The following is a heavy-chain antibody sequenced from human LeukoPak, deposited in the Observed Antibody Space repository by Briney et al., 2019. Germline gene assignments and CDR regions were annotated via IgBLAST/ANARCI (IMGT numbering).Heavy chain of an antibody. Sequence: GGSLRLCCTASGFNLGNHGIHWVRQTTGEGLEWVAAIAPGFQTFYAGSVKGRFTVSREDAKNSLYLQMNSLRAGDTAVYYCVREARGYHYTYFDYWGQGTLVTVSS. V-gene: IGHV3-13*01. CDR3: VREARGYHYTYFDY. CDR2: IAPGFQT. J-gene: IGHJ4*02. CDR1: GFNLGNHG. D-gene: IGHD5-18*01.